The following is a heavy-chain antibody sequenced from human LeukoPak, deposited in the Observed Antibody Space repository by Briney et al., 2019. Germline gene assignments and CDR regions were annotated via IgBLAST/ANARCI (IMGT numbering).Heavy chain of an antibody. J-gene: IGHJ5*02. CDR3: ARRVRSVAGKEDWFDP. CDR1: GCTFSSYA. V-gene: IGHV1-69*05. D-gene: IGHD6-19*01. Sequence: GSSVKVSCKASGCTFSSYAISRVRQAPGQGLEWMGGIIPIFGTANYAQKFQGRVTITTDESTSTAYMELSSLRSEDTAVYYCARRVRSVAGKEDWFDPWGQGTLVTVSS. CDR2: IIPIFGTA.